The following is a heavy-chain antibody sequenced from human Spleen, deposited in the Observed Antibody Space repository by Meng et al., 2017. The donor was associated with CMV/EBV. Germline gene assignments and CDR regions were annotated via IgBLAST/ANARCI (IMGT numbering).Heavy chain of an antibody. Sequence: GGSLRLSCVASGFTFNNYAMSWVRQAPGKGLEWLALISYDGSTEYYADSVRGRFSISRDNSRKTLYVHMNSLRREDTGIYYCARDVTTSGYSGMDVWGQGTTVTVSS. V-gene: IGHV3-30*04. J-gene: IGHJ6*02. CDR1: GFTFNNYA. CDR3: ARDVTTSGYSGMDV. D-gene: IGHD4-17*01. CDR2: ISYDGSTE.